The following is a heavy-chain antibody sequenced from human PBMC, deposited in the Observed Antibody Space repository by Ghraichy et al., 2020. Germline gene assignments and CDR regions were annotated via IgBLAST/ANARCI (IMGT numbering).Heavy chain of an antibody. Sequence: SETLSLTCAVYGGSFSGYYWSWIRQPPGKGLEWIGEINHSGSTNYNPSLKSRVTISVDTSKNQFSLKLSSVTAADTAVYYCARGQGTPLWSGYYGYYYGMDVWGQGTTVTVSS. CDR1: GGSFSGYY. J-gene: IGHJ6*02. CDR2: INHSGST. CDR3: ARGQGTPLWSGYYGYYYGMDV. V-gene: IGHV4-34*01. D-gene: IGHD3-3*01.